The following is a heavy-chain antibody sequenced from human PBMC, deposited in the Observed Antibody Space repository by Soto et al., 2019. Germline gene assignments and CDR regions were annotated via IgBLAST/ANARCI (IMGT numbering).Heavy chain of an antibody. CDR1: GYPFTSYG. CDR3: ARGREYCDCRVD. Sequence: ASEPVSCPASGYPFTSYGIHWVRQAPGQRLEWTGWINAGNGNTKYSEKFQGRVTIPRDTSASQAYLELRSLRSEDTAVYHCARGREYCDCRVDWGQGGL. D-gene: IGHD2-15*01. V-gene: IGHV1-3*01. CDR2: INAGNGNT. J-gene: IGHJ1*01.